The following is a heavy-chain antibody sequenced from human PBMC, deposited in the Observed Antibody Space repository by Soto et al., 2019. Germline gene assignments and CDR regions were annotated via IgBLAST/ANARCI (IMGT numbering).Heavy chain of an antibody. D-gene: IGHD3-16*02. CDR1: GGSFSGYY. Sequence: QVQLQQWGAGLLKPSETLSLTCAVYGGSFSGYYWSWIRQPPGKGLEWIGEINHSGSTNYNPSLKSRDTLSVDTSKNQFSLKLSSVTAADTAVYYCARGPRVYDYIWGSYRYRSRFDYWGQGTLVTVSS. J-gene: IGHJ4*02. CDR2: INHSGST. V-gene: IGHV4-34*01. CDR3: ARGPRVYDYIWGSYRYRSRFDY.